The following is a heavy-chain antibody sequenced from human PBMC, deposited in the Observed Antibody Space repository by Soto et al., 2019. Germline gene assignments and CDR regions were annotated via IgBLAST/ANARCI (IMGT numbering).Heavy chain of an antibody. J-gene: IGHJ6*03. CDR3: ARGGYCSGGSCYRKKNYYYYMDV. D-gene: IGHD2-15*01. CDR1: GGSFSGYY. CDR2: INHSGST. Sequence: QVQLQQWGAGLLKPSETLSLTCAVYGGSFSGYYWSWIRQPPGKGLEWIGEINHSGSTNYNPSLKSRVTISVDTSKTQFSLKLSSVTAADTAVYYCARGGYCSGGSCYRKKNYYYYMDVWGKGTTVTVSS. V-gene: IGHV4-34*01.